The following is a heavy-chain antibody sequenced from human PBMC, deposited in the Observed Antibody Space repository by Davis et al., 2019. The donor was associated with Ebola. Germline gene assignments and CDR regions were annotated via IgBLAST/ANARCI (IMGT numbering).Heavy chain of an antibody. D-gene: IGHD2-21*01. Sequence: SVKVSCKASGYSFTYRYLHWVRQAPGQALEWMGWITPYNGNTKYAQKFQDRFTMTRDNSLTIYMELSSLRSDDTAMYYCARSPLYGDDDVIDMWGQGTMVTVSS. CDR2: ITPYNGNT. CDR3: ARSPLYGDDDVIDM. CDR1: GYSFTYRY. J-gene: IGHJ3*02. V-gene: IGHV1-45*02.